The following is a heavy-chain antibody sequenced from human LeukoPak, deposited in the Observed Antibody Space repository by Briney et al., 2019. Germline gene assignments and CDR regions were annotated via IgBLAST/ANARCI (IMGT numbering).Heavy chain of an antibody. V-gene: IGHV1-18*01. Sequence: ASVKVSCKASGGTFSSYAISWVRQAPGQGLEWMGWISAYNGNINYAQKFQGRVTMTTDISTSTAYMEVRSLRSDDTAVYYCVRDLGVDTTMIFFDYWGQGSVVTVSS. CDR2: ISAYNGNI. CDR3: VRDLGVDTTMIFFDY. J-gene: IGHJ4*02. CDR1: GGTFSSYA. D-gene: IGHD5-18*01.